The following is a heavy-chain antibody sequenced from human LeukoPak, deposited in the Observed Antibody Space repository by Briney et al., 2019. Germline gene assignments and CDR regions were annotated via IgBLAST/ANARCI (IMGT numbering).Heavy chain of an antibody. CDR3: ARGVIAVARGAFDI. CDR2: IHYSGST. V-gene: IGHV4-59*01. Sequence: SETLSLTCTVSGGSISSYYWSWIRQPPGKGLEWIGYIHYSGSTNYNPSLKSRVTISVDTSKNQFSLKLSSVTAADTAVYYCARGVIAVARGAFDIWGQGTMVTVSS. J-gene: IGHJ3*02. D-gene: IGHD6-19*01. CDR1: GGSISSYY.